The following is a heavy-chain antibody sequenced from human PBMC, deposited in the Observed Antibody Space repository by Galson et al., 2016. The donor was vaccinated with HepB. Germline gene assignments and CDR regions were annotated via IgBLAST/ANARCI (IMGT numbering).Heavy chain of an antibody. D-gene: IGHD3-16*01. J-gene: IGHJ4*02. Sequence: SLRLSCAASGFAFSDYPMHWVRQAPGKGLEWVSLIYSGGDTYYADSVKGRFTISRDNSKSTLFLQMNSLRAEDTAVYYCATVGAGSSEFDYWGQGTLVTVSS. V-gene: IGHV3-53*01. CDR1: GFAFSDYP. CDR2: IYSGGDT. CDR3: ATVGAGSSEFDY.